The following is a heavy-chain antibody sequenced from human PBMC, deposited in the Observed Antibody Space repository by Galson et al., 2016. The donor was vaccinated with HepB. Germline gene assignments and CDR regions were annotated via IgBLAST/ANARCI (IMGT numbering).Heavy chain of an antibody. Sequence: GDSISSGSYYWSWIRQPAGKGLEWIGRINTGGNTNYNPSLKSRVIISLDASKNQFSLKLRSVTAADTAVYYCARSVTIFGAVRHYFHYWGQGTLVTVSS. CDR1: GDSISSGSYY. V-gene: IGHV4-61*02. CDR3: ARSVTIFGAVRHYFHY. J-gene: IGHJ4*02. CDR2: INTGGNT. D-gene: IGHD3-3*01.